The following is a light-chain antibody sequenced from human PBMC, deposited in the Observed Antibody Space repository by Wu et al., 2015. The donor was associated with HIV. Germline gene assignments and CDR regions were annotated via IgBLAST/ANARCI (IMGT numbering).Light chain of an antibody. V-gene: IGKV3-20*01. CDR3: QQYGSSSYT. CDR2: DTS. Sequence: EIVLTQSPGTLSLPPGERATLSCRASQTISRSYLAWYQQKPGQAPRLLIFDTSNRAIGIPDRFSGSGSGTDFTLTISRLEPEDFAVYYCQQYGSSSYTFGQGTKLEIK. CDR1: QTISRSY. J-gene: IGKJ2*01.